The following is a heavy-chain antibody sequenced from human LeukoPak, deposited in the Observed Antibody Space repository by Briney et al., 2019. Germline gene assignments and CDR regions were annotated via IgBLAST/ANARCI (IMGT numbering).Heavy chain of an antibody. J-gene: IGHJ4*02. Sequence: GGSLRLSCAASGFTFDDYGMSWVRQAPGKGLEWVSSISSGGTYKYYADSVKGRFTISRDNSKNTLYLQMNSLRAEDTAVYYCAGAGAPALFDYWGQGTLVTVSS. CDR1: GFTFDDYG. CDR2: ISSGGTYK. CDR3: AGAGAPALFDY. V-gene: IGHV3-21*04.